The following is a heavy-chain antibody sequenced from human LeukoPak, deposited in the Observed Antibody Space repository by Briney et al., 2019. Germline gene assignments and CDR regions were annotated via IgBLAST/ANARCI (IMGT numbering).Heavy chain of an antibody. CDR1: GYTLTSYG. CDR2: ISAYNGNT. J-gene: IGHJ6*03. D-gene: IGHD6-13*01. CDR3: ARERIAAAGTDYMDV. Sequence: ASVKVSCTASGYTLTSYGISWVRQAPGQRLEWMGWISAYNGNTNYAQKLQGRVSMTTGTSSSTAYMELRSLRSDDTAVYYCARERIAAAGTDYMDVWGKGTTVTVSS. V-gene: IGHV1-18*01.